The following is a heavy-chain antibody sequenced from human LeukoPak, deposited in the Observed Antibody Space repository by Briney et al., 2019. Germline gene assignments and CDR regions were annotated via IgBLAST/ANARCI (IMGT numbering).Heavy chain of an antibody. CDR3: ARAAASEYSGYVYYYYMDV. D-gene: IGHD5-12*01. J-gene: IGHJ6*03. V-gene: IGHV4-30-4*07. Sequence: SETLSLTCAVSGGSISSGGYSWSWIRQPPGKGLEWIGYIYYSGSTYYNPSLKSRVTISVDTSKNQFSLKLSSVTAADTAVYYCARAAASEYSGYVYYYYMDVWGKGTTVTVSS. CDR2: IYYSGST. CDR1: GGSISSGGYS.